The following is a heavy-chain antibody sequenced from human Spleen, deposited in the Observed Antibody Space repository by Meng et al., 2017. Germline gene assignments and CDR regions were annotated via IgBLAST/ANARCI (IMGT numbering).Heavy chain of an antibody. J-gene: IGHJ4*02. D-gene: IGHD3-10*01. V-gene: IGHV1-18*01. CDR3: ARDYYYGSGSSY. Sequence: QVQLVLYGGEVRKPGASVKVYCKASGYTFTRDGISWVRQDPGQGLEWMGWISAYNGNTNYAQKLQGRVTMTTDTSTSTAYMELRSLRSDDTAVYYCARDYYYGSGSSYWGQGTLVTVSS. CDR1: GYTFTRDG. CDR2: ISAYNGNT.